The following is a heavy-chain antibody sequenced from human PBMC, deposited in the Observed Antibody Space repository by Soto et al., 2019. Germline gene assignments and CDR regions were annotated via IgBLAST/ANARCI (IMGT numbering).Heavy chain of an antibody. CDR1: GDTFSSYA. CDR2: IIPIFATA. J-gene: IGHJ4*02. Sequence: SVKVSCKASGDTFSSYAISWVRQAPGQGLEWMGGIIPIFATANYAQKFQGRVTITADESTNTAYMELSSLRSDDTAVYYCAKTPPRTTATAYYFDYWGPGTLVTVSS. D-gene: IGHD4-17*01. CDR3: AKTPPRTTATAYYFDY. V-gene: IGHV1-69*13.